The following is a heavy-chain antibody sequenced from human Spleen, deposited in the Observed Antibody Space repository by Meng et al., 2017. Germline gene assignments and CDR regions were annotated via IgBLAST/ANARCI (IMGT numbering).Heavy chain of an antibody. D-gene: IGHD6-19*01. CDR3: ARRRVYSSGSIFAFDI. CDR2: INSDGSST. CDR1: GYSITGSYN. J-gene: IGHJ3*02. Sequence: LSLTCAVSGYSITGSYNWGWVRQAPGKGLVWVSRINSDGSSTSYADSVKGRFTTSRDNAKSTLYLQMNSLRAEDTAVYYCARRRVYSSGSIFAFDIWGQGTMVTVSS. V-gene: IGHV3-74*01.